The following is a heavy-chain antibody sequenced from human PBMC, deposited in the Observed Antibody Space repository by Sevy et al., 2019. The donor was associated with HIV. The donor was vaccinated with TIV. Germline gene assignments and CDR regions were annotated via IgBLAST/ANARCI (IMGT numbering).Heavy chain of an antibody. CDR2: INPNSGGT. Sequence: ASVTVSCKASGYTFTGYYMHWVRQAPGQGLEWMGWINPNSGGTNYAQKFQGRVTMTRDTSISTAYMELSRLRSDDTAVYYCARVGGTRFGSSHFDYWGQGTLVTVSS. CDR1: GYTFTGYY. V-gene: IGHV1-2*02. J-gene: IGHJ4*02. CDR3: ARVGGTRFGSSHFDY. D-gene: IGHD3-16*01.